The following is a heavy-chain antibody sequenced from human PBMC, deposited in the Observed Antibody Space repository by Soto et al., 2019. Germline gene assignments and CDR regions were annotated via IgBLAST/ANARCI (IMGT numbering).Heavy chain of an antibody. CDR3: VSDTSYHFDN. V-gene: IGHV3-11*05. CDR1: GFTFSGYY. J-gene: IGHJ4*02. D-gene: IGHD2-2*01. CDR2: ISSSGDRT. Sequence: QVQLVESGGGLVKPGGSLRLSCAASGFTFSGYYMSWIRQAPGKGMECISYISSSGDRTKYADSAKGRFTISRDNTKKSLYLQMNCRSAENTAVYYCVSDTSYHFDNWGEGTRVNVSS.